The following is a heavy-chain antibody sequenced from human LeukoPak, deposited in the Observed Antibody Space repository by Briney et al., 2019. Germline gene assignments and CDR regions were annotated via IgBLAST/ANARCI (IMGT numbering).Heavy chain of an antibody. Sequence: GRSLRLSCAASGFTFSSYAMHWVRQAPGKGLEWVAVISYDGSNKYYADSVKGRFTISRDNSKNTLYLQMNSLRAEDTAVYYCARVTPPQQLVLFRSLYGMDVWGKGTPVTVSS. V-gene: IGHV3-30*04. J-gene: IGHJ6*04. CDR3: ARVTPPQQLVLFRSLYGMDV. CDR2: ISYDGSNK. CDR1: GFTFSSYA. D-gene: IGHD6-13*01.